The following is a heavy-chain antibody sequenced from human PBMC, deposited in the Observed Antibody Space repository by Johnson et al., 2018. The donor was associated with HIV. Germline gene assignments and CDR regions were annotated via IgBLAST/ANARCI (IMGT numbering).Heavy chain of an antibody. CDR2: ISGSGNAI. CDR1: RLTLSDSY. D-gene: IGHD5-24*01. Sequence: QVQLVESGGGLVKPGGSLRLSCVASRLTLSDSYMSWIRQAPGKGLEWVSYISGSGNAIYYADSVRGRFTISRDNAKNSLYLQMNSLRAEDTAVYYCARVRWLQLGAFDIWGQGTMVTVSS. CDR3: ARVRWLQLGAFDI. J-gene: IGHJ3*02. V-gene: IGHV3-11*04.